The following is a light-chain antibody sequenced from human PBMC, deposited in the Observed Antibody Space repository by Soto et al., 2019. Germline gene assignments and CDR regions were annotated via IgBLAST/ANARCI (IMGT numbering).Light chain of an antibody. CDR3: QQYNSFSET. CDR1: QSITNW. J-gene: IGKJ1*01. V-gene: IGKV1-5*03. Sequence: EIQMTQSPSTLSASVGDRVTITCRASQSITNWLAWYQQKPGKAPKLLIYKASSLESGVSSRFSGSGSGTEFTLTISNLQPDDFATYYCQQYNSFSETFGQGTKVEIK. CDR2: KAS.